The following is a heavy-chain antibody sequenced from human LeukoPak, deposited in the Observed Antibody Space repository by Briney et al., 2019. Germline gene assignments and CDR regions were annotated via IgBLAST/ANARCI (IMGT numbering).Heavy chain of an antibody. D-gene: IGHD3-10*01. Sequence: PGGSLRLSCAASGFTFNYYCMNWVRQAPGKGLEWVANIKQGGSKIYYADPVKGRFTISRDNSKNTLYLQMNSLRAEDTAVYYCAKDVRALNNYGSGSSGFYWGQGTLVTVSS. CDR1: GFTFNYYC. J-gene: IGHJ4*02. CDR3: AKDVRALNNYGSGSSGFY. CDR2: IKQGGSKI. V-gene: IGHV3-30*02.